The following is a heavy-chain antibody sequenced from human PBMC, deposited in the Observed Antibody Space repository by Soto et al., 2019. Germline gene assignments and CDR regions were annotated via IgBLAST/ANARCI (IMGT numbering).Heavy chain of an antibody. V-gene: IGHV1-18*01. Sequence: QVQLVQSGAEVKKPGASVKVSCKASGNTFTSYVISWVRQAPGQGLEWMGWISVYNGNTNYAQKLQGRVTMTTNTSTSTAYMELRSLRSDDTAVYYCARDDGNGYNSYYYYGMHVWGQGTTVTVSS. CDR1: GNTFTSYV. CDR2: ISVYNGNT. J-gene: IGHJ6*02. D-gene: IGHD1-1*01. CDR3: ARDDGNGYNSYYYYGMHV.